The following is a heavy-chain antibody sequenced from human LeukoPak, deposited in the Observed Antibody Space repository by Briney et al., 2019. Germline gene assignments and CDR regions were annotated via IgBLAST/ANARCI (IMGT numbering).Heavy chain of an antibody. CDR3: AKDRGYSGYAPIDY. Sequence: GGSLRLSCAASGFTFSSYGMHWVRQAPGKGLEWVTVISYDGSNKYYADSVKGRFTISRDNSKNTLYLQMNSLRAEDTAVYYCAKDRGYSGYAPIDYWGQGTLVTVSS. CDR1: GFTFSSYG. J-gene: IGHJ4*02. CDR2: ISYDGSNK. V-gene: IGHV3-30*18. D-gene: IGHD5-12*01.